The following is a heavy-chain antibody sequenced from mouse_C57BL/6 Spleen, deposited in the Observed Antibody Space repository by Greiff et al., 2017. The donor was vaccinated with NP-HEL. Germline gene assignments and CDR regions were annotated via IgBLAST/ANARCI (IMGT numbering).Heavy chain of an antibody. CDR1: GYAFSSSW. CDR2: IYPGDGDT. J-gene: IGHJ4*01. Sequence: VQGVESGPELVKPGASVKISCKASGYAFSSSWMNWVKQRPGKGLEWIGRIYPGDGDTNYNGKFKGKATLTADKSSSTAYMQLSSLTSEDSAVYFCANYYGSSSYAMDYWGQGTSVTVSS. CDR3: ANYYGSSSYAMDY. V-gene: IGHV1-82*01. D-gene: IGHD1-1*01.